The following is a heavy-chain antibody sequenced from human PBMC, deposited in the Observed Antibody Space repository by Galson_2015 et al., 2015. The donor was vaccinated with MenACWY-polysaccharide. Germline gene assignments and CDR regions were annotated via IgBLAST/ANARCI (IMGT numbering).Heavy chain of an antibody. Sequence: LRLSCAASGFPFRSYAMSWVRQAPGSGLEWVSTISGSGGSTYYADSVKGRFTISRDNSKNTLYLQMNSLRAEDTAVYYCAKASNYDILTGYYFDYWGQGTLVTVSS. CDR1: GFPFRSYA. J-gene: IGHJ4*02. CDR3: AKASNYDILTGYYFDY. V-gene: IGHV3-23*01. D-gene: IGHD3-9*01. CDR2: ISGSGGST.